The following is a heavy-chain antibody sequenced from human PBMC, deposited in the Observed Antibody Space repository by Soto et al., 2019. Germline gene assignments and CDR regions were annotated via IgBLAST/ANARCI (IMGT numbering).Heavy chain of an antibody. V-gene: IGHV3-30-3*01. J-gene: IGHJ3*02. D-gene: IGHD3-22*01. CDR3: ARRGRRGFGYYDSSGYRHDAFDI. Sequence: PGGSLRLSCAASGFTFSSYAMHWVRQAPGKGLEWVAVISYDGSNKYYADSVKGRFTISRDNSKNTLYLQMNSLRAEDTAVYYCARRGRRGFGYYDSSGYRHDAFDIWGQGTMVTVSS. CDR2: ISYDGSNK. CDR1: GFTFSSYA.